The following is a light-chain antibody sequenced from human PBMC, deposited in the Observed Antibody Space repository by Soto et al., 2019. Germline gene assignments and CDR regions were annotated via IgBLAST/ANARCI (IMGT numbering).Light chain of an antibody. J-gene: IGKJ1*01. CDR3: QNYNSAPWT. V-gene: IGKV1-27*01. Sequence: DIQMTQSPSSLSASVGDRDTITCRASRDITDYLAWYQQKPGQVPKLLIYAASTLQSGVPSRFTASGSGTDFTRTITGLQPEDFATYYCQNYNSAPWTFGQGTKVEF. CDR2: AAS. CDR1: RDITDY.